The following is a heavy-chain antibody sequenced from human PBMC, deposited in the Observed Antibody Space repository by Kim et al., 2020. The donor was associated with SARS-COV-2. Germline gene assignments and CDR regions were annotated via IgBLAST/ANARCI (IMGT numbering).Heavy chain of an antibody. V-gene: IGHV7-4-1*02. CDR1: GYTFTSYA. CDR2: INTNTGNP. D-gene: IGHD2-15*01. J-gene: IGHJ3*02. Sequence: ASVKVSCKASGYTFTSYAMNWVRQAPGQGLEWMGWINTNTGNPTYAQGFTGRFVFSLDTSVSTAYLQISSLKAEDTAVYYCARVHSPGPDDAFDIWGQGTMVTVSS. CDR3: ARVHSPGPDDAFDI.